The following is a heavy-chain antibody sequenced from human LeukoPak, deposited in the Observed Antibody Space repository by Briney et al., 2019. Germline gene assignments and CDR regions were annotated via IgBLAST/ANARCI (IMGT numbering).Heavy chain of an antibody. J-gene: IGHJ4*02. CDR2: IKQDGSEK. V-gene: IGHV3-7*04. CDR3: ARGGYQLLWY. D-gene: IGHD2-2*01. CDR1: GFTFSTYW. Sequence: GGSLRLSCAASGFTFSTYWMSWVRQAPGTGLERVASIKQDGSEKSYVDSVKGRFTISRDNAKNSLYLQMSSLRAEDTAVYYCARGGYQLLWYWGQGTLVTVSS.